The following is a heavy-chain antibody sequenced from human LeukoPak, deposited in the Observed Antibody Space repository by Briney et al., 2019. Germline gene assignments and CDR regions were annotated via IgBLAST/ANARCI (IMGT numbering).Heavy chain of an antibody. J-gene: IGHJ4*02. D-gene: IGHD5-24*01. Sequence: VLVKPSCKASGYTFTGYYMHWVGEAPGQGLEWRGIINPSGGSTSYAQKFQGRVTMTRDTSTSTVYMEPSSLRSEDTAVYYCARDPSNYLRYFDYWGQGTLVTVSS. CDR3: ARDPSNYLRYFDY. CDR2: INPSGGST. V-gene: IGHV1-46*01. CDR1: GYTFTGYY.